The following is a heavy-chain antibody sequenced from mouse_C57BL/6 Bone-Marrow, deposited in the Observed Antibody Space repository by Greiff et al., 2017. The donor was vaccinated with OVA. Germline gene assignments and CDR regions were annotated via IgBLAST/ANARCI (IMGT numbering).Heavy chain of an antibody. CDR1: GYTFTSYN. CDR3: AREERAARGNYDYDMDY. V-gene: IGHV1-12*01. D-gene: IGHD2-1*01. Sequence: LQQSGAELVRPGASVKMSCKASGYTFTSYNMHWVKQTPRQGLEWIGAIYPGNGDTSYNQKFKGKATLTVDKSSSTAYMQLSSLTSEDSAVYFCAREERAARGNYDYDMDYWGQGTSVTVSS. CDR2: IYPGNGDT. J-gene: IGHJ4*01.